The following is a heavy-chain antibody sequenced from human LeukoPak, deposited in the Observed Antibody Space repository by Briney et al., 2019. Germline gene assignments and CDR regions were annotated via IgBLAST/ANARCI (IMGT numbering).Heavy chain of an antibody. CDR2: INPNSGGT. J-gene: IGHJ6*03. CDR1: GYTFTGYY. D-gene: IGHD6-13*01. CDR3: AIGTAAGTDYYYYYYVDV. V-gene: IGHV1-2*02. Sequence: GASVKVSCKASGYTFTGYYMHWVRQAPGQGLEWMGWINPNSGGTNYAQKFQGRVTMTRDTSISTAYMELSRLRSDDTAVYYCAIGTAAGTDYYYYYYVDVWGKGTTVTISS.